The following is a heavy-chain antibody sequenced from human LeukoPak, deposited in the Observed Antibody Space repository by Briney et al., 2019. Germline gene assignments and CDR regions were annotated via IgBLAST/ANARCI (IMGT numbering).Heavy chain of an antibody. D-gene: IGHD2-21*01. CDR3: VCHVVLSVGYHYGLGV. Sequence: PGGSLRLSCVASGFTFSDYWMSWVRQAPGQGLEWVSDIKEDGSEKYYVDSVKGRFTISRDNAKNSLYLQMNSLRVEDTAVYYCVCHVVLSVGYHYGLGVWGQGTMVTVSS. J-gene: IGHJ6*01. V-gene: IGHV3-7*02. CDR2: IKEDGSEK. CDR1: GFTFSDYW.